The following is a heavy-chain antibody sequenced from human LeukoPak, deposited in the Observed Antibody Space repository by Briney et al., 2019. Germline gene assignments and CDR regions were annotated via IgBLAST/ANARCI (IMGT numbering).Heavy chain of an antibody. CDR1: GGTFSSYA. Sequence: SVKVSCKASGGTFSSYAISWVRQAPGQGLEWMGGIIPIFGTANYAQKFQGRVTITADESTSTAYMELSSMRSEDTAVYYCARTMIDRGNNGFHPWGQGTLVTVSS. CDR3: ARTMIDRGNNGFHP. D-gene: IGHD3-22*01. V-gene: IGHV1-69*13. J-gene: IGHJ5*02. CDR2: IIPIFGTA.